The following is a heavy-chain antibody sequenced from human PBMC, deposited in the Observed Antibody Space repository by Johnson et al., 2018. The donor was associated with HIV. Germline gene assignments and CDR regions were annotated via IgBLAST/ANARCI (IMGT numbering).Heavy chain of an antibody. Sequence: VLLLESGGGLVQPGGSLRLSCAASGFTFSNHYMSWVRQAPGKGLEWVANIKQDGSETYSVDSVKGRFTISRDNAKNMLYLQMNSLRAEDTAVYYCATDRATTQYAFDIWGQGTMVTVSS. CDR3: ATDRATTQYAFDI. CDR2: IKQDGSET. D-gene: IGHD1-1*01. V-gene: IGHV3-7*01. J-gene: IGHJ3*02. CDR1: GFTFSNHY.